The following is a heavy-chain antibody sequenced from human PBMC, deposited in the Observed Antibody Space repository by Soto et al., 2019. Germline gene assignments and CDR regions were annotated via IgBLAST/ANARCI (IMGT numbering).Heavy chain of an antibody. Sequence: ETPALTCADSGGCISSSNWWSWVRQPPGKGLEWIGEIYHSGSTNYNPSLKSRVTISVDKSKNQFSLKLSSVTAADTAVYYCARRRGYSYGFRGYYFEYWGQGTLVTVSS. V-gene: IGHV4-4*02. CDR2: IYHSGST. D-gene: IGHD5-18*01. J-gene: IGHJ4*02. CDR1: GGCISSSNW. CDR3: ARRRGYSYGFRGYYFEY.